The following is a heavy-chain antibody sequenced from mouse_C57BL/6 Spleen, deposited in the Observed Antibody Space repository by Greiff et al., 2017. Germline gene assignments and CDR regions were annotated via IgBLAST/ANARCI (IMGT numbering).Heavy chain of an antibody. Sequence: EVQLQQSGPELVKPGASVKISCKASGYSFTGYYMNWVKQSHEKSLEWIGEINPSTGGTTYNQKFKAKATLTVDKSSSTAYMQLKSLTSEDSAVYYCAKYYYGSSYEAYWGQGTLVTVSA. J-gene: IGHJ3*01. CDR3: AKYYYGSSYEAY. V-gene: IGHV1-42*01. CDR2: INPSTGGT. CDR1: GYSFTGYY. D-gene: IGHD1-1*01.